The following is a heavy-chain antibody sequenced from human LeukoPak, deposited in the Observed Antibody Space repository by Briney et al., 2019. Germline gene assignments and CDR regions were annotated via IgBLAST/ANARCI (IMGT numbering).Heavy chain of an antibody. J-gene: IGHJ4*02. CDR1: GFTFSSYW. V-gene: IGHV3-7*03. CDR3: ARDLTMVRGVINDVDY. D-gene: IGHD3-10*01. Sequence: GGSLSLSCAASGFTFSSYWMSWVRQAPGKGLEWVAIIKQDGSEKYYVDSVKGRFTISRDNAKNSLYLQMNSLRAEDTAVYYCARDLTMVRGVINDVDYWGQGTLVTVSS. CDR2: IKQDGSEK.